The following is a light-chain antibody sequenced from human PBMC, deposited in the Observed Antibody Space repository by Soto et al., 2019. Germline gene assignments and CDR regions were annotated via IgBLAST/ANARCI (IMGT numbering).Light chain of an antibody. J-gene: IGLJ3*02. CDR2: DTN. V-gene: IGLV1-51*01. Sequence: QSVVPKPPSVSPAPGQKVTISCSGSSSNIRNNFVSWYQHLPGTAPKLLIYDTNKRPSGIPDRFSGSKSGTSATLGITGLQTGDEADYYCATCESSLNVGVFGGGTKLTVL. CDR3: ATCESSLNVGV. CDR1: SSNIRNNF.